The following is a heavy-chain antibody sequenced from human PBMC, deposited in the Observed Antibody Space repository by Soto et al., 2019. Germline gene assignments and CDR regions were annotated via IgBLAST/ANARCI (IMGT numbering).Heavy chain of an antibody. CDR1: GYSFTEFS. J-gene: IGHJ4*02. CDR3: ARHSTSGWREFQY. D-gene: IGHD6-19*01. V-gene: IGHV1-3*01. CDR2: INAANGNT. Sequence: ASVKVSCKASGYSFTEFSMQWARQAPGQRLEWMGWINAANGNTEYSRKFYGRVTITTDTSASTGYMELSSLTSEDTAVYYCARHSTSGWREFQYWGQGTVVTVSS.